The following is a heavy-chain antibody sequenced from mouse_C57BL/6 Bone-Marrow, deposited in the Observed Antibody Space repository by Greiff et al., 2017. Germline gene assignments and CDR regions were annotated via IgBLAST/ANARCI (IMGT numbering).Heavy chain of an antibody. J-gene: IGHJ1*03. CDR3: ARWGSSYGDWYFDV. CDR2: IYPGSGNT. CDR1: GYTFTDYY. D-gene: IGHD1-1*01. V-gene: IGHV1-76*01. Sequence: VQLQQSGAELVRPGASVKLSCKASGYTFTDYYINWVKQRPGQGLEWIARIYPGSGNTYYNEKFKGKATLTAEKSSSTAYMQLSSLTSEDSAVYFCARWGSSYGDWYFDVWGTGTTVTVSS.